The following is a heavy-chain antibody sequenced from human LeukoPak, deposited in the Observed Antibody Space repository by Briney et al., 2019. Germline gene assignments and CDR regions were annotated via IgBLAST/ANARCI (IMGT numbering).Heavy chain of an antibody. J-gene: IGHJ4*02. CDR1: GGSISSGSYY. Sequence: SETLSLTCTVSGGSISSGSYYWSWIRQPAGKGLEWIGRIYTSGSTDYKPSLKSRVTISIDTSKNQFSLNLRSVTAADSAGYYCARDTSLESCGGDCYPVNWGQGTLVTVSS. CDR2: IYTSGST. V-gene: IGHV4-61*02. CDR3: ARDTSLESCGGDCYPVN. D-gene: IGHD2-21*02.